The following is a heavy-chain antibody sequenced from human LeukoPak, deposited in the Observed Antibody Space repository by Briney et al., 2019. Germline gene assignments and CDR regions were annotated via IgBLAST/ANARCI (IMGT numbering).Heavy chain of an antibody. CDR1: GYTFSSYS. V-gene: IGHV3-21*01. Sequence: GGSLRLSCAASGYTFSSYSMNWVRQAPGKGPQWVSSITSSSSYIYYADSVKGRFTISRDNAKNSLYLQMNSLRAEDTAVYYCARHVVAVGFDYWGQGTLVTVSS. CDR2: ITSSSSYI. J-gene: IGHJ4*02. CDR3: ARHVVAVGFDY. D-gene: IGHD3-22*01.